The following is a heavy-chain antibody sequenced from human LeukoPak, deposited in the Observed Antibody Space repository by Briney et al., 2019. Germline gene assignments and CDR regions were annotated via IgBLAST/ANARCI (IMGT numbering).Heavy chain of an antibody. CDR3: AKTLHYYDSSGLDY. CDR1: GFSFRSYA. D-gene: IGHD3-22*01. J-gene: IGHJ4*02. Sequence: GGSLRLSCAASGFSFRSYAMSWVRQAPGKGLEWVSGISGSGDNTYYADSVKGRFTISRDKSKNTLYLQMNSLRAEDTAIYYCAKTLHYYDSSGLDYWGQGTLVTVSS. V-gene: IGHV3-23*01. CDR2: ISGSGDNT.